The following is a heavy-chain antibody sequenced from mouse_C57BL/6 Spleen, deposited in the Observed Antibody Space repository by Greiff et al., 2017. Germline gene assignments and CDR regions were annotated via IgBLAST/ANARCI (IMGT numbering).Heavy chain of an antibody. CDR1: GFSLTSYG. D-gene: IGHD1-1*02. CDR2: IWSGGST. CDR3: ARCGGTTLYYFDY. V-gene: IGHV2-2*01. J-gene: IGHJ2*01. Sequence: VQLQQSGPGLVQPSQSLSITCTVSGFSLTSYGVHWVRQSPGKGLEWLGVIWSGGSTDYNAAFISRLSISKDNSKSQVFFKMNSLQADDTAIYYCARCGGTTLYYFDYWGQGTTLTVSS.